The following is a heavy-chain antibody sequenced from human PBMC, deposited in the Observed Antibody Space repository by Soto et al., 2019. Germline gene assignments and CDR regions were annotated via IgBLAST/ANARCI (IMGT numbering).Heavy chain of an antibody. CDR3: GAYCRRTYCYDWCDP. Sequence: LQLLSLRCSVSEGTSGSRGDCFSWKRQPPGKGLEWIGSLYYTGTTYYNSSLKSRVTISADKSQNQCSLRLSSGPAADTAVYYCGAYCRRTYCYDWCDPWGQGTLVTVSS. J-gene: IGHJ5*02. CDR2: LYYTGTT. V-gene: IGHV4-30-2*03. D-gene: IGHD2-15*01. CDR1: EGTSGSRGDC.